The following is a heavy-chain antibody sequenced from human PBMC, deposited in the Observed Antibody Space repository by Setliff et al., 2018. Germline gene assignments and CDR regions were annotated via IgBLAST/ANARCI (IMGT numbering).Heavy chain of an antibody. D-gene: IGHD2-15*01. CDR3: VSAGGTTVVARHFDY. Sequence: SETLSLTCTVSDDSFTSSRYYWGWIRQAPGSGLEWIGSISYSGTPYYNASVESRVTISIDTSRNQFPLELRSVTVAATATYYCVSAGGTTVVARHFDYWGSGILVTVSS. CDR2: ISYSGTP. J-gene: IGHJ4*01. CDR1: DDSFTSSRYY. V-gene: IGHV4-39*01.